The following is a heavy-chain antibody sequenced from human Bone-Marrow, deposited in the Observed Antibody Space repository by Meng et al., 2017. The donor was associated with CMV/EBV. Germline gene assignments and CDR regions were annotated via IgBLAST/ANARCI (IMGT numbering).Heavy chain of an antibody. D-gene: IGHD3-3*01. CDR2: IIPIFGTA. J-gene: IGHJ6*02. Sequence: SVKVSCKASGGTFSSYAISWVRQAPGQGLEWMGGIIPIFGTANYAQKFQGRVTITTDESTSTAYMELSSLRSEDTAVYYCARGTSRYYDFWSGYYYVDYYYYYGMDVWGQGTTVTVSS. CDR1: GGTFSSYA. V-gene: IGHV1-69*05. CDR3: ARGTSRYYDFWSGYYYVDYYYYYGMDV.